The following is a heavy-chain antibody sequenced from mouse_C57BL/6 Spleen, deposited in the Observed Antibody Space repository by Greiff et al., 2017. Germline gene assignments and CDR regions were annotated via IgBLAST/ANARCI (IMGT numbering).Heavy chain of an antibody. CDR2: INPNNGGT. J-gene: IGHJ1*03. V-gene: IGHV1-26*01. Sequence: EVQLQQSGPELVKPGASVKISCKASGYTFTDYYMNWVKQSHGKSLEWIGDINPNNGGTSYNQKFKGKATLTVDKSSSTAYMELRSLTSEDSAVYYCANYYGSESWYFDVWGTGTTVTVSS. CDR1: GYTFTDYY. CDR3: ANYYGSESWYFDV. D-gene: IGHD1-1*01.